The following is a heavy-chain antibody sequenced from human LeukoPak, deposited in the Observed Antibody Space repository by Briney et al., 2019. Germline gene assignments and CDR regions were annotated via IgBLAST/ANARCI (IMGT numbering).Heavy chain of an antibody. V-gene: IGHV4-38-2*02. D-gene: IGHD1-20*01. Sequence: SETLSLTCTVSGYSISSGYYWGWIRQPPGKGLEWIGSMYYSGNTYYNPSLKSRVTISVDTSKDQFSLKLSSVTAADTAVYYCARSLRYNWNHNYYYYYYMDVWGKGTTVTVSS. CDR1: GYSISSGYY. CDR3: ARSLRYNWNHNYYYYYYMDV. CDR2: MYYSGNT. J-gene: IGHJ6*03.